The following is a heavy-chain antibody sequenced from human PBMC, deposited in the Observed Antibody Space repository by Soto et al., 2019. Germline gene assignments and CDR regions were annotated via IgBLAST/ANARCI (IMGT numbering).Heavy chain of an antibody. V-gene: IGHV3-15*01. CDR2: IKSKTDGGTT. CDR3: TTDPRPRVDIVATAH. Sequence: PGGSLRLSCAASGFTFSNAWMSWDRHAPGKELEWVGRIKSKTDGGTTDYAAPVKDRFTISRDDSKNTLYLQMNSMKTEDTAVYYCTTDPRPRVDIVATAHWGQGTLVTVSS. J-gene: IGHJ4*02. D-gene: IGHD5-12*01. CDR1: GFTFSNAW.